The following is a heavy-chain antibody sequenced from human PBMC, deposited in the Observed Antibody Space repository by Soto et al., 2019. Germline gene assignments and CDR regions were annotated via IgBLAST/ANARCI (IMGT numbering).Heavy chain of an antibody. D-gene: IGHD3-10*01. CDR3: ARLVYDTRLNYMYFDF. CDR2: IFHDGTA. V-gene: IGHV4-4*02. CDR1: GLSLTSGNL. J-gene: IGHJ4*02. Sequence: PSDTLSLTCAFSGLSLTSGNLWTWVRPSPQRGLEYIGEIFHDGTANYYPSFERRVAMSVDTSRNQFSLKLTSVTAADTAVYFCARLVYDTRLNYMYFDFWGPGTLVTVSS.